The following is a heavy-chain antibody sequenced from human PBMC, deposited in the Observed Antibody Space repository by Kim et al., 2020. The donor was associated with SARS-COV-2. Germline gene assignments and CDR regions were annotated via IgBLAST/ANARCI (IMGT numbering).Heavy chain of an antibody. CDR2: ISYDGSNK. Sequence: GGSLRLSCAASGFTFSSYGMHWVRQAPGKGLEWVAVISYDGSNKYYADSVKGRFTISRDNSKNTLYLQMNSLRAEDTAVYYCARDGVLWFEDSYFDYWG. CDR3: ARDGVLWFEDSYFDY. CDR1: GFTFSSYG. V-gene: IGHV3-33*05. J-gene: IGHJ4*01. D-gene: IGHD3-10*01.